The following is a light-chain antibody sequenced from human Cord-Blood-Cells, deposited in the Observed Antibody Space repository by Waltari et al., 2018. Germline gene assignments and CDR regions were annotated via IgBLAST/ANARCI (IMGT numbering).Light chain of an antibody. CDR2: RNN. V-gene: IGLV1-47*01. CDR1: SSNIGRNY. CDR3: AAWDDSLSGRV. Sequence: QSVLTQPPSASGTPGQRVTISCSGSSSNIGRNYVYGYQQLPGTAPKLLIYRNNQRPSGVPDRFSGSKSGTSASLAISGLRSEDEADYYCAAWDDSLSGRVFGGGTKLTVL. J-gene: IGLJ3*02.